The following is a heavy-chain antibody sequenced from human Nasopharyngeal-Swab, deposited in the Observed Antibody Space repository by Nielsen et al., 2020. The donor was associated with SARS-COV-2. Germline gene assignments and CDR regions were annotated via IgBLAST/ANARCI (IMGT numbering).Heavy chain of an antibody. Sequence: GGSLTLSCKGSGYSFTSYWIGWVRQMPGKGLEWMGIIYPGNSDTRYSPSFHGQVTISADKSISTAYLQWSSLKASDTAMYYCAREGSRSGWYGDFWGQGTLVTVSS. V-gene: IGHV5-51*01. CDR1: GYSFTSYW. D-gene: IGHD6-19*01. J-gene: IGHJ4*02. CDR2: IYPGNSDT. CDR3: AREGSRSGWYGDF.